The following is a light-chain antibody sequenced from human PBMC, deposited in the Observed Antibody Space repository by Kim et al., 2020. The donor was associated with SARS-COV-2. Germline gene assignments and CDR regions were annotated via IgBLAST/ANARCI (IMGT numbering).Light chain of an antibody. CDR3: QQYNYWPPLT. V-gene: IGKV3-15*01. J-gene: IGKJ4*01. Sequence: EVVLTQSPATLSVSPGERATLSCRASRSVSSNLAWYQQKPGQAPRLLIFGASTRATGIPARFSGSGSGTEFTLTISSLQSEDFAVYYCQQYNYWPPLTFGGGTKGDIK. CDR2: GAS. CDR1: RSVSSN.